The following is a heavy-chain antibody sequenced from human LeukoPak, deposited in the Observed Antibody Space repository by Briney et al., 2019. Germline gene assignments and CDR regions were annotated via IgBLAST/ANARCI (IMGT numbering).Heavy chain of an antibody. CDR1: GFTVSSNY. D-gene: IGHD6-6*01. CDR2: IYSGGST. Sequence: PGGSLRLSCAASGFTVSSNYMSWVRQAPGKGLEWVSVIYSGGSTYYADSVKGRFTISRDNSKNTLYLQMNSLRAEDTAVYYCARGPLRGSSSPGDFDYWGQGTLVTVSS. CDR3: ARGPLRGSSSPGDFDY. J-gene: IGHJ4*02. V-gene: IGHV3-53*01.